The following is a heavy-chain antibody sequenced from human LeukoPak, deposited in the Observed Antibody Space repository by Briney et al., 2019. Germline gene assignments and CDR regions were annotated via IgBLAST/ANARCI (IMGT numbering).Heavy chain of an antibody. V-gene: IGHV3-7*04. CDR1: GFTISSYW. D-gene: IGHD3-10*01. CDR2: IKQDGSEK. J-gene: IGHJ4*02. CDR3: ARSIRGSARFDY. Sequence: GGSLRLSCAASGFTISSYWMSWVRQAPGKGLEWVANIKQDGSEKYYVGSVKGRFTISSDNAKNSLYLQMNSLRAEDTAVYYCARSIRGSARFDYWGQGTLVTVSS.